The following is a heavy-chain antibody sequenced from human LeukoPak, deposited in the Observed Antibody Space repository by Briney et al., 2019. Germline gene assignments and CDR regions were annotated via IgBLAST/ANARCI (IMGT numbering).Heavy chain of an antibody. CDR1: GFTFSSYW. J-gene: IGHJ4*02. V-gene: IGHV3-7*01. Sequence: GESLRLSCAASGFTFSSYWMSWVRQAPGKGLEWVANIKQDGSEKYYVDSVKGRFTISRDNAKNSLYLQMNSLRAEDTAVYYCARLNYDFWSGRGSFDYWGQGTLVTVSS. CDR2: IKQDGSEK. CDR3: ARLNYDFWSGRGSFDY. D-gene: IGHD3-3*01.